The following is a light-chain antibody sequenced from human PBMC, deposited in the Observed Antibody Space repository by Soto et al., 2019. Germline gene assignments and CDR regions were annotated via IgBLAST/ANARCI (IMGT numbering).Light chain of an antibody. CDR1: SSDVGGYNY. J-gene: IGLJ2*01. CDR2: DVS. V-gene: IGLV2-14*01. Sequence: QSALTQPASVSGSPGQSITISCTGTSSDVGGYNYVSWYQQHPGKAPKLMIYDVSNRPSGVSNPFSGSKSGNTASLTISGLQAEDEPDYYCSSYTSSSPPVVFGGGTKLTVL. CDR3: SSYTSSSPPVV.